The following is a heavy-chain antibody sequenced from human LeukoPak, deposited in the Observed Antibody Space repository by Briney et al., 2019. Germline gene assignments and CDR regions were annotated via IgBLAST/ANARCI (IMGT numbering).Heavy chain of an antibody. CDR2: IKSKTDGGTP. CDR3: AKGPAVDFWSGYPNYYFDY. CDR1: GFTFSNAW. Sequence: GGSLRLSCAASGFTFSNAWMSWVRQAPGKGLEWVGRIKSKTDGGTPDYAAPVKGRFTISRDDSKNTMYLQMNSLKTEDTAVYYCAKGPAVDFWSGYPNYYFDYWGQGTLVTVSS. J-gene: IGHJ4*02. D-gene: IGHD3-3*01. V-gene: IGHV3-15*01.